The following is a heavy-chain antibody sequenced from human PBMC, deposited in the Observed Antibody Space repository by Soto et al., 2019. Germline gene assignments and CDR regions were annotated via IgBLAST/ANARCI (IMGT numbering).Heavy chain of an antibody. V-gene: IGHV1-24*01. CDR1: GYTLTELS. CDR2: FDPEDGET. CDR3: ATDINWKRRGYYYYYMDV. D-gene: IGHD1-20*01. Sequence: GASVKVSCKVSGYTLTELSMHWVRQAPGKGLEWMGGFDPEDGETIYAQKFQGRVTMTEDTSTDTAYMELSSLRSEDTAVYYCATDINWKRRGYYYYYMDVWGKGTTVTVSS. J-gene: IGHJ6*03.